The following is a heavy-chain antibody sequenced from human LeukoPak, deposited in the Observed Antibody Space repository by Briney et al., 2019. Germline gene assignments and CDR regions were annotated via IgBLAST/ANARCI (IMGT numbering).Heavy chain of an antibody. CDR2: IYSGGST. J-gene: IGHJ3*02. CDR1: GFTVSSNY. CDR3: ARAAYYYDSSGYDDAFDI. Sequence: GGSLRLSCAASGFTVSSNYMSWVRQAPGKGLEWVSIIYSGGSTYYADSVKGRFTISRDNAKNSLYLQMNSLRAEDTAVYYCARAAYYYDSSGYDDAFDIWGQGTMVTVSS. V-gene: IGHV3-53*01. D-gene: IGHD3-22*01.